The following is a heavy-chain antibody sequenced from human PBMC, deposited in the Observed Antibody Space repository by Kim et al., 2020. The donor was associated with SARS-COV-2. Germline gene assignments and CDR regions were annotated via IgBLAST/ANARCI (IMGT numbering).Heavy chain of an antibody. CDR2: INSDGSST. D-gene: IGHD1-26*01. J-gene: IGHJ4*02. Sequence: GGSLRLSCAASGFTFSSYWMHWVRQTPGKGLVWVSRINSDGSSTSYADSVKGRFTISRDNANNTLYLQMNSLRGEDTAVYYCAKGGTYVIDYWGQGTLVTVSS. CDR3: AKGGTYVIDY. CDR1: GFTFSSYW. V-gene: IGHV3-74*01.